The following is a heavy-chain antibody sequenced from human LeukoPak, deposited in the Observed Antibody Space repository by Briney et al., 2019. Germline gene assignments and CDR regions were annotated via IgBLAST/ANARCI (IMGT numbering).Heavy chain of an antibody. CDR2: ISGSGGST. J-gene: IGHJ4*02. V-gene: IGHV3-23*01. CDR3: AKDPVNCYNCSGYYPHIDY. CDR1: GFPFSDYY. Sequence: RGGSLRLSCAASGFPFSDYYMGWIRQAPGKGLGWVSAISGSGGSTYYADTVTVRFTISKDNSKNTLYLQMNSLRAEDTAVYYCAKDPVNCYNCSGYYPHIDYWGQGTLVTVSS. D-gene: IGHD3-22*01.